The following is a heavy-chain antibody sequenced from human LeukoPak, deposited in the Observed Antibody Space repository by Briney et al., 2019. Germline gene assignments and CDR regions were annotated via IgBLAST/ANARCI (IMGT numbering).Heavy chain of an antibody. V-gene: IGHV3-30*02. CDR3: AKDRQTITIFGVVNTPRANFDY. CDR1: GFSFSRYD. J-gene: IGHJ4*02. CDR2: IRYDGSNK. D-gene: IGHD3-3*01. Sequence: PGGSLRLSCAASGFSFSRYDIRWVRQAPGKGLEWVAFIRYDGSNKNYADSVKGRFTISRDNFMSTVYLQMNSLRAEDTAVYYCAKDRQTITIFGVVNTPRANFDYWGQGTLVTVSS.